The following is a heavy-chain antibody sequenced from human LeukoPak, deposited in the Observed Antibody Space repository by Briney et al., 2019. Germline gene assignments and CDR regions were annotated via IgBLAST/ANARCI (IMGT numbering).Heavy chain of an antibody. Sequence: ASVKVSCKASGYTFTSYGISWVRRAPGQGLEWMGWISAYNGNTNYAQKLQGRVTMTTDTSTSTAYMELRSLRSDDTAVYYCARDRASYGDYPTDFDYWGQGTLVTVSS. CDR3: ARDRASYGDYPTDFDY. J-gene: IGHJ4*02. CDR1: GYTFTSYG. CDR2: ISAYNGNT. D-gene: IGHD4-17*01. V-gene: IGHV1-18*01.